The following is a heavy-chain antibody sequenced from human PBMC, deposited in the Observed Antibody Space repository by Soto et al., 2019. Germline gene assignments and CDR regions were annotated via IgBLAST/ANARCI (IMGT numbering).Heavy chain of an antibody. CDR1: GGSVTGGTYY. Sequence: QVQLQESGPGLVKPSETLSLTCTVSGGSVTGGTYYWSWIRQPPGKALEWIGYIYYSGSTTYNPSLKSRVTISVDTSKNHFSLKLSSVTAADTAVYYCARGLDYYDSSGYFGASDIRGQGTMVTVSS. V-gene: IGHV4-61*03. CDR2: IYYSGST. D-gene: IGHD3-22*01. J-gene: IGHJ3*02. CDR3: ARGLDYYDSSGYFGASDI.